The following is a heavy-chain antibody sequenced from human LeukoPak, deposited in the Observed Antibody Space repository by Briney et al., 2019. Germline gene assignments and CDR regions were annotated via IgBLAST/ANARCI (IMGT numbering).Heavy chain of an antibody. CDR1: GFSLSTSGMC. CDR3: ARGETTGANYYYMDV. Sequence: ESGPTLVNPTQTLTLTCTFSGFSLSTSGMCVSWIRQPPGKALEWLARIDWDDDKYYSTSLKTRLTISKDTSKNQVVLTMTNMDPVDTATYYCARGETTGANYYYMDVWGKGTTVTVSS. D-gene: IGHD4-17*01. V-gene: IGHV2-70*11. J-gene: IGHJ6*03. CDR2: IDWDDDK.